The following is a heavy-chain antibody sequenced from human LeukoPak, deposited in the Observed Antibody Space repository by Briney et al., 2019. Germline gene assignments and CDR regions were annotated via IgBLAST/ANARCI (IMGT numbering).Heavy chain of an antibody. V-gene: IGHV4-39*01. CDR2: IYYSGRT. CDR3: ARRRYYDGSGYLE. J-gene: IGHJ1*01. Sequence: PSETLSLTCSVSGDSVSRSDSYWDWIRHPPGKRLEWIGTIYYSGRTYYSPSLKSRVTMSVDPSNNQFSLNLRSVTAADTAVYYCARRRYYDGSGYLEWGQGTLLSVSS. CDR1: GDSVSRSDSY. D-gene: IGHD3-22*01.